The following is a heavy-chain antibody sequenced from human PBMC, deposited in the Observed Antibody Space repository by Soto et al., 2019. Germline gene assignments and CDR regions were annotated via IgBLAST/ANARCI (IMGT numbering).Heavy chain of an antibody. D-gene: IGHD3-22*01. V-gene: IGHV1-18*01. CDR1: GYTFTSYG. Sequence: ASVKVSCKASGYTFTSYGISWVRQAPGQGLEWMGWISAYNGNTNYAQKLQGRVTMTTDTSTSTAYMELRSLRSDDTAVYYCAIVVNQGYYYDRSGLYYTHRVHAFDIWGQ. CDR2: ISAYNGNT. CDR3: AIVVNQGYYYDRSGLYYTHRVHAFDI. J-gene: IGHJ3*02.